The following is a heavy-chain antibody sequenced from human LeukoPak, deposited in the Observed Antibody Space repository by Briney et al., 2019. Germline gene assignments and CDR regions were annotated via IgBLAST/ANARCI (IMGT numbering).Heavy chain of an antibody. J-gene: IGHJ5*02. Sequence: SETLSLTCTVSGGSISSFYWSWIRQPPGKGLEWIGYIYNSGRTNYNNSLKSGVTISVETTKNQYTRKLSSVTAADTAVYYCARVYGYDSSGYYQIGWFDPWGQGTLVTVSS. V-gene: IGHV4-59*01. CDR2: IYNSGRT. CDR3: ARVYGYDSSGYYQIGWFDP. CDR1: GGSISSFY. D-gene: IGHD3-22*01.